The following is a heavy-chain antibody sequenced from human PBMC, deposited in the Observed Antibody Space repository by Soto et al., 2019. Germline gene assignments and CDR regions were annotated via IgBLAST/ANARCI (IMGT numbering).Heavy chain of an antibody. CDR1: GGSISSSTW. D-gene: IGHD3-22*01. V-gene: IGHV4-4*02. CDR2: IYHSGST. J-gene: IGHJ5*02. CDR3: ARIPVTYYYDNSGSS. Sequence: SETLSLTCAVSGGSISSSTWWSWVRQPPGKGLEWIGEIYHSGSTKYNPSIKSRVTISEDKSKNHFSLKRSSVTAADTAVYYCARIPVTYYYDNSGSSWGQGTLVTVSS.